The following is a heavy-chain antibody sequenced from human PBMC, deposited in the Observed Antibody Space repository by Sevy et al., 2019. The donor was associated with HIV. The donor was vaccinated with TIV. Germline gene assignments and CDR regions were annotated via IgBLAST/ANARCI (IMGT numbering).Heavy chain of an antibody. D-gene: IGHD1-1*01. CDR3: ARGGDWNQAFFHH. CDR1: VFIFSDYY. CDR2: ISSSGSTI. V-gene: IGHV3-11*01. Sequence: GGSLRLSCAASVFIFSDYYMSWIRQAPGKGLEWVSYISSSGSTIYYADSVKGRFTISRDNAKKSGHLQINSLRAEDTAVYYCARGGDWNQAFFHHWGQGTLVTVSS. J-gene: IGHJ1*01.